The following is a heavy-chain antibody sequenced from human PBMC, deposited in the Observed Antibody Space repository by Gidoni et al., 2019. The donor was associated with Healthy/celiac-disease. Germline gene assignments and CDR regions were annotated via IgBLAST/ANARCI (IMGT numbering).Heavy chain of an antibody. CDR3: AREFGIAAAGTSD. V-gene: IGHV3-21*01. Sequence: EVQLVESGGGLVKPGGSLSLSCPAPDFTFSSYSMNWVRQAPGKGLEGVSSISSSSSYIYYADSVKGRFTIARDNAKNSLYLQMNSLRAEDTAVYYCAREFGIAAAGTSDWGQGTLVTVSS. CDR1: DFTFSSYS. CDR2: ISSSSSYI. J-gene: IGHJ4*02. D-gene: IGHD6-13*01.